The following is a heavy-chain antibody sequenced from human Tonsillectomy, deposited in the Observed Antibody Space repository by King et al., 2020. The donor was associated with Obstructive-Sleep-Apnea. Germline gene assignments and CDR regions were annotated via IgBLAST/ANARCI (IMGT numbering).Heavy chain of an antibody. Sequence: VQLVESGGGLVQPGGSLSLSCTASTFTFSTYVMSWVRQAPEKGLEWVSAISDSGYATYYADSVKGRFTISRDKSKNTLYLQMNSLRAEDTAIYYCVKGNWMRIWLPHYFDSWGQGTLVTVSS. CDR2: ISDSGYAT. J-gene: IGHJ4*02. D-gene: IGHD5-18*01. V-gene: IGHV3-23*04. CDR1: TFTFSTYV. CDR3: VKGNWMRIWLPHYFDS.